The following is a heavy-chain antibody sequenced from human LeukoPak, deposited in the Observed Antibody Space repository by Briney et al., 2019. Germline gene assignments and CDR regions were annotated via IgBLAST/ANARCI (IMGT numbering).Heavy chain of an antibody. CDR1: GFTFSSFS. D-gene: IGHD2-15*01. CDR2: TSSSSAYT. V-gene: IGHV3-21*04. Sequence: GGSLRLSRAASGFTFSSFSMIWVRQAPGKGLEWVSSTSSSSAYTFYAESGKGRFTISRDNAKNSLFLQMNSLRAEDTAIYHCARKGGSRPNDAFDIWGPGTKVTVSS. J-gene: IGHJ3*02. CDR3: ARKGGSRPNDAFDI.